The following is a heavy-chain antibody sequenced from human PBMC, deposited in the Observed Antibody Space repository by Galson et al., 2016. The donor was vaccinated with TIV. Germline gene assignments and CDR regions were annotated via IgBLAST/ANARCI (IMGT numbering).Heavy chain of an antibody. CDR1: GYTFINYG. CDR3: ARVPSGFQEVIHYFDY. Sequence: SVKVSCKASGYTFINYGVGWVRQAPGQGLEWMGWISAYNGNTRYAQKLQARVTMTTDTSRNTAYMELRSLRSDDTAVYYGARVPSGFQEVIHYFDYWGQGTLVTVSS. V-gene: IGHV1-18*01. CDR2: ISAYNGNT. J-gene: IGHJ4*02. D-gene: IGHD3-10*01.